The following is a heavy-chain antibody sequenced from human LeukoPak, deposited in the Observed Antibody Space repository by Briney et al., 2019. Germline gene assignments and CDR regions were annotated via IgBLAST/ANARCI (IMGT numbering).Heavy chain of an antibody. Sequence: NPSETLSLTCGVSGGSISSSYWWSWVRPPPGKGLEWIGEIYHSGSTNYNPSLKGRVTISVDTSKNQFSLKLSSVTAADTAVYYCARHWYRYSSGWYQIDYWGQGTLVTVSS. CDR2: IYHSGST. D-gene: IGHD6-19*01. CDR1: GGSISSSYW. V-gene: IGHV4-4*02. J-gene: IGHJ4*02. CDR3: ARHWYRYSSGWYQIDY.